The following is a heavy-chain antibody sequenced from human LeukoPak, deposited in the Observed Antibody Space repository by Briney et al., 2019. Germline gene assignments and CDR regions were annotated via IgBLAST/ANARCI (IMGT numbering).Heavy chain of an antibody. CDR1: GGTFSSYA. CDR3: ARAQRVDCSSTSCSGGWFDP. CDR2: IIPIFGTA. D-gene: IGHD2-2*01. J-gene: IGHJ5*02. Sequence: SVKVSCKASGGTFSSYAISWVRQAPGQGLEWMGGIIPIFGTANYAQKFQGRVTITADESTSTAYMELSSLRSEDTAVYYCARAQRVDCSSTSCSGGWFDPWGQGTLVTVSS. V-gene: IGHV1-69*01.